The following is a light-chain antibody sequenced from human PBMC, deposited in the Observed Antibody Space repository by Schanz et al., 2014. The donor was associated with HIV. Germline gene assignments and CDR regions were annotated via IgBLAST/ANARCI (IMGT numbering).Light chain of an antibody. CDR2: EAS. CDR1: QTISIS. Sequence: DIQMTQSPSSLSAFVGDTVSITCRASQTISISLNWYQQKPGKAPKLLIYEASSLETGVPSRFSGSGSGTHFTLTITSLQFDDFATYYCQQSYSATPYTFGQGTRLEIK. CDR3: QQSYSATPYT. V-gene: IGKV1-39*01. J-gene: IGKJ2*01.